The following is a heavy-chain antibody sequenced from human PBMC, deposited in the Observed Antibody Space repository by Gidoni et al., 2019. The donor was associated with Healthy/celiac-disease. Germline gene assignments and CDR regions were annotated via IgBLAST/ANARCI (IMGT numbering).Heavy chain of an antibody. V-gene: IGHV3-30*18. CDR1: GFTFSSHG. Sequence: QVQLVESGGGVVQPGRSLRLSWAAAGFTFSSHGMHWVRQAPCKGLGCEAVISYDGSNQYYADSVKGRFTISRDNSKNTLYLQMNSLRAEDTAVYYCAKDRGEYSGSWWSFAFDIWGQGTMVTVSS. J-gene: IGHJ3*02. CDR3: AKDRGEYSGSWWSFAFDI. CDR2: ISYDGSNQ. D-gene: IGHD1-26*01.